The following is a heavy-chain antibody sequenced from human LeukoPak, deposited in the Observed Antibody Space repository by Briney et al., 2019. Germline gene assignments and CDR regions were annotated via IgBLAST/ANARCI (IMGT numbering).Heavy chain of an antibody. D-gene: IGHD3-22*01. CDR3: AKDTAYDSSGYSGY. Sequence: GGSLRLSCAASGFTFSSYGMHRVRQAPGKGLEWVAFIRYDGSNKYYADSVKGRFTISRDNSKNTLYLQMNSLRAEDTAVYYCAKDTAYDSSGYSGYWGQGTLVTVSS. CDR2: IRYDGSNK. J-gene: IGHJ4*02. CDR1: GFTFSSYG. V-gene: IGHV3-30*02.